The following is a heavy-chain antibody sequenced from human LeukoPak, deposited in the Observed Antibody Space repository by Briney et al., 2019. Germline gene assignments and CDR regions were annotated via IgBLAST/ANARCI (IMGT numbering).Heavy chain of an antibody. J-gene: IGHJ4*02. CDR1: GFTLSSYE. CDR3: ARDADTAMVTGVFDY. CDR2: ISSSGSTI. D-gene: IGHD5-18*01. V-gene: IGHV3-48*03. Sequence: GGSLRLSCAASGFTLSSYEMNWVRQAPGKGLEWVSYISSSGSTIYYADSVKGRFTISRDNAKNSLYLQMNSLRAEDTAVYYCARDADTAMVTGVFDYWGQGTLVTVSS.